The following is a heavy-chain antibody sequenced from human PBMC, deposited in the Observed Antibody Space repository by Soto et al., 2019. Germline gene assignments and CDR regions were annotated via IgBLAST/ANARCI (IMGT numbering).Heavy chain of an antibody. Sequence: ASMKVSCKASGYTFTSCGISWVRQAPGQGLEWMGWISAYNGNTNYAQKLQGRVTMTTDTSTSTAYMELRSLRSDDTAVYYCVSNSSRWPPGYYFGMDVWGQGTTVTDS. CDR3: VSNSSRWPPGYYFGMDV. CDR1: GYTFTSCG. V-gene: IGHV1-18*04. J-gene: IGHJ6*02. CDR2: ISAYNGNT. D-gene: IGHD6-19*01.